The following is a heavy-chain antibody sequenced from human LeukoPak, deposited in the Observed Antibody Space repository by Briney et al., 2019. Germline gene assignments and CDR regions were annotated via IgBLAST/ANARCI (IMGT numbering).Heavy chain of an antibody. J-gene: IGHJ6*03. D-gene: IGHD3-22*01. CDR2: INTNTGNP. CDR1: GYTFTSYA. CDR3: ARDQDYYDSSEVPMDV. Sequence: ASVKVSCKASGYTFTSYAMNWVRQAPGQGLEWMGWINTNTGNPTYAQGFTGRFVFSLDTSVSTAYLQISSLKAEDTAVYYCARDQDYYDSSEVPMDVWGKGTTVTISS. V-gene: IGHV7-4-1*02.